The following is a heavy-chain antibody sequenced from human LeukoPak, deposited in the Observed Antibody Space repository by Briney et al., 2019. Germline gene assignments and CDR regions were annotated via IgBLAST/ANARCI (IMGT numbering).Heavy chain of an antibody. V-gene: IGHV3-30*18. CDR1: GFTFSSYG. D-gene: IGHD3-22*01. J-gene: IGHJ4*02. Sequence: GGSLRLSCAASGFTFSSYGMHWVRQAPGKGLEWVAVISYYGSNKDYADSVKGRFTISRDNSKNTLYLQMNSLRAEDTAVYYCAKSIDSNGYYSFFDYWGQGALVTVSS. CDR2: ISYYGSNK. CDR3: AKSIDSNGYYSFFDY.